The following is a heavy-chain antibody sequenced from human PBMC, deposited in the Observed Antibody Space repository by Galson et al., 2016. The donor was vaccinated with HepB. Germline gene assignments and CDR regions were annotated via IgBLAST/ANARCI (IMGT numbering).Heavy chain of an antibody. CDR1: GYTFSSFP. J-gene: IGHJ5*01. CDR3: ARVLKFYGDSTWFDS. V-gene: IGHV1-18*01. D-gene: IGHD4-17*01. CDR2: ISSYTGRT. Sequence: SVKVSCKASGYTFSSFPVTWVRQAPGQGLEWMGWISSYTGRTNYTKRLQGRVTMTTDTSTATAYMELRNLTSDDTARYYCARVLKFYGDSTWFDSWGQGTLVTVSA.